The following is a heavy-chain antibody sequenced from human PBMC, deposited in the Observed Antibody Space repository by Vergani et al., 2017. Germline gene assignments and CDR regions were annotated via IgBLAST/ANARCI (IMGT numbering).Heavy chain of an antibody. CDR3: ASGITTETTDQDGVDI. V-gene: IGHV3-NL1*01. Sequence: QVQLVEAGGGMVQPGRSLRLSSAPSGFAFGGYGMHWVRQAPGKGLEWVSTINIGGRTSYADSVKGRLTLTRDDSKNTLHLQMNSLRPEDTAVYNCASGITTETTDQDGVDIWGQGTMVSVSS. J-gene: IGHJ3*02. CDR2: INIGGRT. CDR1: GFAFGGYG. D-gene: IGHD1-1*01.